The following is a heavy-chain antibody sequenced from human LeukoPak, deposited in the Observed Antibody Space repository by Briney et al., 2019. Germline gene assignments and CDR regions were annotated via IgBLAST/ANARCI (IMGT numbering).Heavy chain of an antibody. V-gene: IGHV3-15*01. CDR3: TTDIPVLLWFGELFLDY. Sequence: GGSLRLSCAASGFTFSNAWMSWVRQAPGKGLEWVGRIKSKTGGGTTDYAAPVKGRFTISRDDSKNTLYLQMNSLKTEDTAVYYCTTDIPVLLWFGELFLDYWGQGTLVTVSS. J-gene: IGHJ4*02. CDR1: GFTFSNAW. D-gene: IGHD3-10*01. CDR2: IKSKTGGGTT.